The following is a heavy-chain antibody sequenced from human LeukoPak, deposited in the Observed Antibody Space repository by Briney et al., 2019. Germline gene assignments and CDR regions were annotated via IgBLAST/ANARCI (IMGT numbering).Heavy chain of an antibody. CDR2: ISYDGSNK. CDR1: GFTFSSYG. CDR3: AKEGGHGDWYYFDY. J-gene: IGHJ4*02. Sequence: GGSLRLSCAASGFTFSSYGMYWVRQAPGKGLEWVAVISYDGSNKYYADSVKGRFTISRDNSKNTLYLQMNSLRAEDTAVYYCAKEGGHGDWYYFDYWGQGTLVTVSS. D-gene: IGHD4-17*01. V-gene: IGHV3-30*18.